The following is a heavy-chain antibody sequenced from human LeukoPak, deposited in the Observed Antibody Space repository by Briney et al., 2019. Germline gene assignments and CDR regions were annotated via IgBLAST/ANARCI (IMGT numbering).Heavy chain of an antibody. Sequence: SETLSLTCTVSGGSISSGSYYWSWIRQPAGKGLEWIGRIYTSGSTNYNPSLKSRVTISVDTSKNQFSLKLSSVTAADTAVYYCARERRFGELLALDYWGQGTLVTVSS. CDR3: ARERRFGELLALDY. V-gene: IGHV4-61*02. J-gene: IGHJ4*02. D-gene: IGHD3-10*01. CDR2: IYTSGST. CDR1: GGSISSGSYY.